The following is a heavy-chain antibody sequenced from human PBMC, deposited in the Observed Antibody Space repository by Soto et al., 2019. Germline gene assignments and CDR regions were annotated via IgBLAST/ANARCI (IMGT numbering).Heavy chain of an antibody. CDR1: ADSVSSNTAS. CDR2: TYFRSKWYH. D-gene: IGHD1-1*01. CDR3: ARWDNLLPNTGYALYP. J-gene: IGHJ5*02. V-gene: IGHV6-1*01. Sequence: SQTLSLTCAISADSVSSNTASWNWISQSPSRGLEWLGRTYFRSKWYHDYAFSVKSRIITTADTSCTQFCLQLNSVTPEDTAVYFCARWDNLLPNTGYALYPWSQG.